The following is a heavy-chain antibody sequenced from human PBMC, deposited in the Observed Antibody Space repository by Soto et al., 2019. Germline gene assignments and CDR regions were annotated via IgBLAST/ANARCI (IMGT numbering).Heavy chain of an antibody. D-gene: IGHD4-17*01. CDR1: GGSISSGGYY. V-gene: IGHV4-31*03. CDR2: IYYSGST. J-gene: IGHJ4*02. Sequence: SETLSLTCTASGGSISSGGYYWSWIRQHPGKGLEWIGYIYYSGSTYYNTSLKSRVTISVGTSKNQFSLKLSSVTAADTAVYYCARSPGSDGDSGWGQGTLVTVSS. CDR3: ARSPGSDGDSG.